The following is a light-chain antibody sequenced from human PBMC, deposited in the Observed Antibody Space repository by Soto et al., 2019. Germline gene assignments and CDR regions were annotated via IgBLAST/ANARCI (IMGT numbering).Light chain of an antibody. CDR1: TSDLGI. V-gene: IGLV2-23*02. J-gene: IGLJ1*01. CDR2: EVT. CDR3: CSFGGSGYV. Sequence: QSVLTQPASVSGSPGQSITISCSGTTSDLGIVSWYQHHPGKAPKLMIHEVTKRPSGVSDRFSGSKSGNSASLTISGLQAEDEADYFCCSFGGSGYVFGPGPRSPS.